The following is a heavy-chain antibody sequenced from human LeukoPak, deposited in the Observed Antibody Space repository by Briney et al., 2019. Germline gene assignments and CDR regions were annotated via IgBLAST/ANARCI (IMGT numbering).Heavy chain of an antibody. D-gene: IGHD3-10*02. Sequence: GGSLRLSCEASGFTFSAYAMTWVRQAPGKGLEWVSSIGSDNKPHYSESVKGRFAISRDNSKNTLFLQLHNLRVEDTALHYCARDLHYYVAVDVWGQGTTVTVSS. CDR2: IGSDNKP. CDR3: ARDLHYYVAVDV. V-gene: IGHV3-23*01. CDR1: GFTFSAYA. J-gene: IGHJ6*02.